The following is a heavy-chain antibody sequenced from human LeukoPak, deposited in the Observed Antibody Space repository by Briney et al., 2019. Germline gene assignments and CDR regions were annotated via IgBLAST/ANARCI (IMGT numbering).Heavy chain of an antibody. CDR3: AKAGGAVAAYFDY. CDR1: GGSISSYY. V-gene: IGHV3-23*01. D-gene: IGHD6-19*01. Sequence: ETLSLTCTVSGGSISSYYWSWVRQAPGKGLEWVSAISGSGGSTYYADSVKGRFTISRDNSKNALYLQMNSLRAEDTAVYYCAKAGGAVAAYFDYWGQGTLVTVSS. J-gene: IGHJ4*02. CDR2: ISGSGGST.